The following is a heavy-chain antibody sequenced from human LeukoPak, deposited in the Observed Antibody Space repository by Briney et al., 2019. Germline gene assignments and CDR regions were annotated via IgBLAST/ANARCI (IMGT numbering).Heavy chain of an antibody. CDR2: IYTSGST. CDR1: DGSVSSYY. J-gene: IGHJ5*02. V-gene: IGHV4-4*07. Sequence: PSETLSLTCTVSDGSVSSYYWSWIRQPAGKGLEWSGRIYTSGSTNYNPSLKSRVTMSVDTSKNQFSLKLSSVTAADTAVYYCARDGGYCSGGSCYSLSPFWFDPWGQGTLVTVSS. CDR3: ARDGGYCSGGSCYSLSPFWFDP. D-gene: IGHD2-15*01.